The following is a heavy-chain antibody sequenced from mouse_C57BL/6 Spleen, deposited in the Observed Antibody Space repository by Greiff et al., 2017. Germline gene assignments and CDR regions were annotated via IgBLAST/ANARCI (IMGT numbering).Heavy chain of an antibody. Sequence: EVKLVESGGGLVKPGGSLKLSCAASGFTFSDYGMHWVRQAPEKGLEWVAYISSGSSTIYYADTVKGRFTISRDNAKNTLFLQMTSLRSEDTDMYDCARHDDGNYYAMDYWGQGTSVTVSS. V-gene: IGHV5-17*01. CDR1: GFTFSDYG. J-gene: IGHJ4*01. CDR2: ISSGSSTI. CDR3: ARHDDGNYYAMDY. D-gene: IGHD2-12*01.